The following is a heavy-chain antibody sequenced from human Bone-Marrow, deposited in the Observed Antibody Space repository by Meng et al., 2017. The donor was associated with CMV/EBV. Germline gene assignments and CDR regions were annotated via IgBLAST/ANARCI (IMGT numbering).Heavy chain of an antibody. CDR1: GFTFSTYD. V-gene: IGHV3-13*01. CDR2: IGTLSDT. CDR3: TRSKSGRFPAGDAFDI. Sequence: GESLKISCLASGFTFSTYDMYWVRQASGKGLEWVSAIGTLSDTFYPDSVEGRFNISRDNAKNSLYLQMNSLRAGETAIYYCTRSKSGRFPAGDAFDIWGQGTMVTGSS. D-gene: IGHD1-26*01. J-gene: IGHJ3*02.